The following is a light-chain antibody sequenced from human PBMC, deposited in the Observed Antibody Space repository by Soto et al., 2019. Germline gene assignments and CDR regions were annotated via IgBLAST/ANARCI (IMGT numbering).Light chain of an antibody. V-gene: IGKV1-27*01. CDR3: QQYDHLSLT. J-gene: IGKJ4*01. CDR1: QDISNF. Sequence: DIQMTQSPSSLSASVGDRVTITCRASQDISNFLAWYQQKRGKVPKLLVYDASTLQSGVPTRFSGSGSGTHFTLTISSLQPEDVASYYCQQYDHLSLTFGGGTKVEIK. CDR2: DAS.